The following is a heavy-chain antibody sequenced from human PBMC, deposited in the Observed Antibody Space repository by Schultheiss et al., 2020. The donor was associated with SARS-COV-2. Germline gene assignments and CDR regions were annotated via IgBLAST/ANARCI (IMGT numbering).Heavy chain of an antibody. Sequence: SETLSLTCTVSGGSISSYYWSWIRQPPGKGLEWIGYIYYSGSTNYNPSLKSRVTISVDTSKNQFSLKLSSVTAADTAVYYCAGSPYYDSSGWDYWGQGTLVTVSS. J-gene: IGHJ4*02. CDR1: GGSISSYY. CDR3: AGSPYYDSSGWDY. V-gene: IGHV4-59*01. D-gene: IGHD3-22*01. CDR2: IYYSGST.